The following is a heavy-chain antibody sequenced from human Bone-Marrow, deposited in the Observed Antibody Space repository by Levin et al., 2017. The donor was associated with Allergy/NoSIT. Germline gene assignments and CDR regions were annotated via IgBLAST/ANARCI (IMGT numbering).Heavy chain of an antibody. D-gene: IGHD2-15*01. V-gene: IGHV1-69*02. CDR3: ARSPVAANHPYYYYGMDV. J-gene: IGHJ6*02. CDR2: IIPILGIA. Sequence: KISCKASGGTFSSYTISWVRQAPGQGLEWMGRIIPILGIANYAQKFQGRVTITADKSTSTAYMELSSLRSEDTAVYYCARSPVAANHPYYYYGMDVWGQGTTVTVSS. CDR1: GGTFSSYT.